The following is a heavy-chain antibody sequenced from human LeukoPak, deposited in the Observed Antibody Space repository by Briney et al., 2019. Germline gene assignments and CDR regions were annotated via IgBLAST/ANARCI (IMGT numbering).Heavy chain of an antibody. Sequence: SVKVSCKASGGTFSSYAISWVRQAPGQGLEWMGGIIPIFGTANYAQKFQGRVTITADESTSTAYMELSSLRAEDTAVYYCAKDMSGGSSSPFDYWGQGTLVTVSS. J-gene: IGHJ4*02. CDR3: AKDMSGGSSSPFDY. V-gene: IGHV1-69*13. D-gene: IGHD6-6*01. CDR1: GGTFSSYA. CDR2: IIPIFGTA.